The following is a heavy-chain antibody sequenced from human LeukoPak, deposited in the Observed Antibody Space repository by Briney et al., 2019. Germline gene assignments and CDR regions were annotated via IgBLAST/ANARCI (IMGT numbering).Heavy chain of an antibody. V-gene: IGHV3-23*01. CDR2: ISGRGGST. D-gene: IGHD5-18*01. CDR3: AKVAGYSYVGVYYFDY. CDR1: EFTFSTYA. Sequence: GGSLRLSCAASEFTFSTYAMNWVRQAPGKGLDWVSAISGRGGSTYYADSVKGQFTISRDNSKNTLYLQRNSLRAEDTAVYYCAKVAGYSYVGVYYFDYWGQGTLVTVSS. J-gene: IGHJ4*02.